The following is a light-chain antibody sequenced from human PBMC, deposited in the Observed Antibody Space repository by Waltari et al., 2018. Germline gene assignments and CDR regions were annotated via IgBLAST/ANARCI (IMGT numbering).Light chain of an antibody. J-gene: IGKJ2*01. CDR1: QGMSNY. V-gene: IGKV1-17*03. CDR2: AAS. CDR3: LQHNSYPYT. Sequence: DIQMTQSPSAMWASVGERGTITSRARQGMSNYLAWFQQKPGKVPKRLIYAASSLQSGVPSRFSGRGSGTEFNLTISSLQPEDFATYDCLQHNSYPYTSGQGTKLEIK.